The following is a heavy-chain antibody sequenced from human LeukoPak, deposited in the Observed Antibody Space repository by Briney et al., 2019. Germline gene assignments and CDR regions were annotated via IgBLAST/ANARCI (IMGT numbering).Heavy chain of an antibody. Sequence: GGSLRLSCAASGFTFSSYWMSWVRQAPGRGLEWVANIKQDGSEKYYVDSVKGRFTISRDNAKNSLYLQMNSLRAEDTAVYYCARVKYDFWSGYYDYWGQGTLVTVSS. CDR1: GFTFSSYW. CDR3: ARVKYDFWSGYYDY. D-gene: IGHD3-3*01. V-gene: IGHV3-7*01. J-gene: IGHJ4*02. CDR2: IKQDGSEK.